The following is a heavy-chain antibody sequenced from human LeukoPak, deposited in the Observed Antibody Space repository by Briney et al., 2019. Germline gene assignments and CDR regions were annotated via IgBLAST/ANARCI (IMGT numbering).Heavy chain of an antibody. V-gene: IGHV1-2*02. J-gene: IGHJ4*02. Sequence: ASVKVSCKASGYTFTSYDINWVRQAPGQGLEWMGWINPNSGGTNYAQKFQGRVTMTRDTSISTAYMELSRLRSDDTAVYYCARGETAISYYYDSSGYYHYDYWGQGTLVNVSS. D-gene: IGHD3-22*01. CDR3: ARGETAISYYYDSSGYYHYDY. CDR1: GYTFTSYD. CDR2: INPNSGGT.